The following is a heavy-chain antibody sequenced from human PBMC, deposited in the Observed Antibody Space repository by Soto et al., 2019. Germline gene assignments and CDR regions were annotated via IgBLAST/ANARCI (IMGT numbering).Heavy chain of an antibody. V-gene: IGHV3-33*01. Sequence: RRLSCAASGFTFSSYGMHWVRQAPGKGLEWVAVIWYDGSNKYYADSVKGRFTISRDNSKNTLYLQMNSLRAEDTAVYYCARDPGTGSYGSGPAYYYSRMDVWGQGTKVTVYS. J-gene: IGHJ6*02. D-gene: IGHD3-10*01. CDR2: IWYDGSNK. CDR1: GFTFSSYG. CDR3: ARDPGTGSYGSGPAYYYSRMDV.